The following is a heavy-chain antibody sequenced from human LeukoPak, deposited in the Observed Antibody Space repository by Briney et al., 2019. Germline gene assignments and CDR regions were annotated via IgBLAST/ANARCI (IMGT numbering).Heavy chain of an antibody. Sequence: GGSLRLSCAASGFTFGSFGMNWVRQAPGKGLEWVAVISYDGSNKYYADSVKGRFTISRDNFKNTLFLQMNSLRADDTAVYYCAKGGGYEAQYYYYYLDVWGKGTTVTISS. CDR3: AKGGGYEAQYYYYYLDV. D-gene: IGHD5-12*01. J-gene: IGHJ6*03. CDR1: GFTFGSFG. V-gene: IGHV3-30*18. CDR2: ISYDGSNK.